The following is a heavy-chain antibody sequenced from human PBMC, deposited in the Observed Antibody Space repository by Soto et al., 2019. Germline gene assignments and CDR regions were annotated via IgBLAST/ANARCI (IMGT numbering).Heavy chain of an antibody. CDR1: GGTFSSYA. Sequence: QVQLVQSGAEVKKPGSSVKVSCKASGGTFSSYAISWVRQAPGQGLEWMRGIIPIFGTANYEQKFQDRVTITADESTSTACMELSSLRSEATAVYYWASSRYCMSTSCRPSCFSYYYDGMDVWGQGTTVTVSS. V-gene: IGHV1-69*12. D-gene: IGHD2-2*01. CDR3: ASSRYCMSTSCRPSCFSYYYDGMDV. J-gene: IGHJ6*02. CDR2: IIPIFGTA.